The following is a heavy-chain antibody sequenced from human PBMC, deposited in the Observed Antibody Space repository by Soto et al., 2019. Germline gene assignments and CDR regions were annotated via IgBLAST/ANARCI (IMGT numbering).Heavy chain of an antibody. J-gene: IGHJ4*02. CDR3: ARDRAVRSRSFDY. CDR2: IKQDGSEK. D-gene: IGHD6-6*01. CDR1: GFTFSSYW. V-gene: IGHV3-7*01. Sequence: EVQLVESGGGLVQPGGSLRLSCAASGFTFSSYWMSWVRQAPGKGLEWVANIKQDGSEKYYVDSVKGRFTISRDNAKNSLYLQMNRLRAEDTAVYYCARDRAVRSRSFDYWGQGTLVTVSS.